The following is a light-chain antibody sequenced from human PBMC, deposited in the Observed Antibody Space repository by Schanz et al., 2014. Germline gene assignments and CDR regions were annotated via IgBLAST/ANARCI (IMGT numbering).Light chain of an antibody. CDR2: DAS. Sequence: EIVLTQSPATLSLSPGERATLSCRASQSVHINYLAWHQQKPGQAPRLLIYDASTRATGISARFSGSGSGTEFSLTISSLQSEDFAVYYCQQYIDWPRTFGQGTKLEI. CDR1: QSVHIN. V-gene: IGKV3-15*01. J-gene: IGKJ2*01. CDR3: QQYIDWPRT.